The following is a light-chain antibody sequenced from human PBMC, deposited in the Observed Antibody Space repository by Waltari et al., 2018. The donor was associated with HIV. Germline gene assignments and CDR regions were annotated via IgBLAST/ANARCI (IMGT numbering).Light chain of an antibody. CDR1: SGRLATTN. CDR2: END. Sequence: FLLAQPHSVSESPGKTVTISCTQSSGRLATTNVQRSQQRPASAPTTVLFENDQRPPGVPARFSGSIDRSSNSASLIISGLQTEDEADYYCQSYDITNSNWVFGGGTKLTVL. J-gene: IGLJ3*02. V-gene: IGLV6-57*03. CDR3: QSYDITNSNWV.